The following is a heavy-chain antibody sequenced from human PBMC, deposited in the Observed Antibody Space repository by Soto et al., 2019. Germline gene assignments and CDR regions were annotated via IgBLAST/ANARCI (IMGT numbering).Heavy chain of an antibody. V-gene: IGHV2-70*11. Sequence: GPTLVNPTHTLTLTCTFSGFSLSTGGMCVNWIRQPPGKALEWLARIDWDDDKYYSTSLKTRLTISKDTSKNQVVLTMTNMDPVDTATYYCARISIVAGKIKIDYWGQGTLVTVSS. D-gene: IGHD6-19*01. CDR3: ARISIVAGKIKIDY. J-gene: IGHJ4*02. CDR2: IDWDDDK. CDR1: GFSLSTGGMC.